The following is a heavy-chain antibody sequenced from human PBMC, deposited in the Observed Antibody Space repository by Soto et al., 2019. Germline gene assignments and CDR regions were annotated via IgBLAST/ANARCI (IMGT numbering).Heavy chain of an antibody. J-gene: IGHJ5*01. D-gene: IGHD2-15*01. V-gene: IGHV3-21*06. Sequence: PGGPLRLSCTASGFSFSSSTMSWVRQAPGKGLQWVASITNRGTHTYSADSVKGRFTISRDNDKNSLYLQMNNLRAEDTATYYCARAHEVAWFDSWGLGTLVTVSS. CDR1: GFSFSSST. CDR2: ITNRGTHT. CDR3: ARAHEVAWFDS.